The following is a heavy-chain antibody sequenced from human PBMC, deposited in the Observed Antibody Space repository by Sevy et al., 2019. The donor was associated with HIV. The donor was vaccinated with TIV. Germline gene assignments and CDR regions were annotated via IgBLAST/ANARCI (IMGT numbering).Heavy chain of an antibody. Sequence: ASVKVSCKASGGTFNSYAISWVRQAPGQGLEWMGGIIPIFGTANYAQKFQGRVTITADKSTSTAYMELSSLRSEDTAVYYCARDFQGYDYQHGDAFDIWGQGTMVTVSS. J-gene: IGHJ3*02. CDR1: GGTFNSYA. CDR3: ARDFQGYDYQHGDAFDI. V-gene: IGHV1-69*06. CDR2: IIPIFGTA. D-gene: IGHD5-12*01.